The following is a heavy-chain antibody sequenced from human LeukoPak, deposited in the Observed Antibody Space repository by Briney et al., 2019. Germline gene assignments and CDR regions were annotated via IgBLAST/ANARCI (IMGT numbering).Heavy chain of an antibody. J-gene: IGHJ4*02. CDR1: EFTFSTYS. V-gene: IGHV3-23*01. D-gene: IGHD1-26*01. Sequence: GGSLRLSCVVSEFTFSTYSMNWVRQAPGKGLEWVSSISASAAMTYYADSVRGRFTVSRDNSNNTLYLQMSSLTAADTAVYYCAKDRSIGTYYTFDHWGQGTLVTVSS. CDR2: ISASAAMT. CDR3: AKDRSIGTYYTFDH.